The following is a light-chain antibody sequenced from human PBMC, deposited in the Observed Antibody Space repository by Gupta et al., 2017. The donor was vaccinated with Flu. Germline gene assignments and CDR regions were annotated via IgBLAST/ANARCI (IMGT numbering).Light chain of an antibody. J-gene: IGLJ2*01. CDR3: ETWDSQIRV. V-gene: IGLV4-60*03. CDR1: PVDITHT. Sequence: QPVVTHSSSPSASLASSVKLTCILRPVDITHTIAWHQQQPGKAPRYLMQVESSGSYSKGSGVPDRFSGSSSGAERVLTISNMQSEDEADYYCETWDSQIRVFGGGTKLTVL. CDR2: VESSGSY.